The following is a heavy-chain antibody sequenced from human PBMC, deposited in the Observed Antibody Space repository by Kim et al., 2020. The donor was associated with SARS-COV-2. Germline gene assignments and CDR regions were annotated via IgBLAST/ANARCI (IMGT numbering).Heavy chain of an antibody. CDR3: SSGRYAGTGSYVGAFDI. CDR2: SYFSGNT. J-gene: IGHJ3*02. CDR1: GGSISSYY. V-gene: IGHV4-59*13. D-gene: IGHD6-13*01. Sequence: SETLSLTCTVSGGSISSYYCFWIRQRPGQGMALVGYSYFSGNTNSHHNPTLKVPISVDMATNQIHFTLSLVTVADTATSYCSSGRYAGTGSYVGAFDIW.